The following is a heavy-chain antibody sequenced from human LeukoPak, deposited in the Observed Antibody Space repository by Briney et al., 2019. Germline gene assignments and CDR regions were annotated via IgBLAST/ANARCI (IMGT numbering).Heavy chain of an antibody. CDR1: GFTFSSYG. J-gene: IGHJ4*02. Sequence: GGSLRLSCAASGFTFSSYGMHWVRQAPGKGLEWVAVIWYDGSNKYYADSVKGRFTISRDNSKNTLYLQMNSLRAEDTAEYYCARDPTPYYYDSSGYYLGYWGQGTLVTVSS. CDR2: IWYDGSNK. V-gene: IGHV3-33*01. D-gene: IGHD3-22*01. CDR3: ARDPTPYYYDSSGYYLGY.